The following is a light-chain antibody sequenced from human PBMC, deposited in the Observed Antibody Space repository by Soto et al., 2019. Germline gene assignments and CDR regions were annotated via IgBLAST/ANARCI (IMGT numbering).Light chain of an antibody. J-gene: IGKJ1*01. CDR2: GAS. CDR3: QQYDDWPQT. Sequence: EAVMTQSPATLSVSPGERATLSCRASQSFTTNLAWYLQKRGQAPRLLIYGASTRATGVPARFSGSGSGTEFTLTISSLQSEDFAVYYCQQYDDWPQTFGQGTKVDIK. V-gene: IGKV3-15*01. CDR1: QSFTTN.